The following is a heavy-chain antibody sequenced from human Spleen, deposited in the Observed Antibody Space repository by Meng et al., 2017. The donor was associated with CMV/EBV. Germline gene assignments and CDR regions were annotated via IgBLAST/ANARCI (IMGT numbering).Heavy chain of an antibody. Sequence: LEWLASISGRSAYKYSADSMRGRFTISRDNAKNSLFLQMDRLRLEDTGVYYCARDMTLVRGVNVTFPYVCDHWGQGTLVTVSS. CDR2: ISGRSAYK. CDR3: ARDMTLVRGVNVTFPYVCDH. D-gene: IGHD3-10*01. J-gene: IGHJ4*02. V-gene: IGHV3-21*01.